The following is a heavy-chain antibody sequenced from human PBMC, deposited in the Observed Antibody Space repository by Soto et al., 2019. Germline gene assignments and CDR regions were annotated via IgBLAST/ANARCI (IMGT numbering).Heavy chain of an antibody. Sequence: SGPTLVNPTQTLTLTCTFSGFSLSTSGMCVSWIRQPPGKALEWLALIDWDDGKYYSTSLKTRLTISKDTSKNQVVLTMTNMDPVDPAQYYCAPTPYSSWWDCYRGPGTLVTVPQ. CDR2: IDWDDGK. D-gene: IGHD6-19*01. CDR1: GFSLSTSGMC. CDR3: APTPYSSWWDCY. V-gene: IGHV2-70*01. J-gene: IGHJ4*01.